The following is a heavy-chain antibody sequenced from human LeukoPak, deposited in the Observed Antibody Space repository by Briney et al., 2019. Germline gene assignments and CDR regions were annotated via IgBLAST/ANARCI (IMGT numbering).Heavy chain of an antibody. D-gene: IGHD3-9*01. CDR2: INHSGST. V-gene: IGHV4-34*01. Sequence: SETLSLTCAVYGGSFSGYYWSWIRQPPGKGLEWIGEINHSGSTNYNPSLKSRVTISVDTSKNQFSLKLSSVTAADTAVYYCARGGRHFDWLFLNWFDPWGQGTLVTVSS. J-gene: IGHJ5*02. CDR3: ARGGRHFDWLFLNWFDP. CDR1: GGSFSGYY.